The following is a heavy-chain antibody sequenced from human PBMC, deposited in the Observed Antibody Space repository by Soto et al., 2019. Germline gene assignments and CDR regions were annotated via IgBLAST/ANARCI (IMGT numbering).Heavy chain of an antibody. CDR3: ARAVGIAVTGLDL. CDR2: MNPANGNA. V-gene: IGHV1-8*01. CDR1: GYNFPSFN. Sequence: QERLVQSGAEVRRPGASVKISCRASGYNFPSFNVTWVRQASGQGPEWLGWMNPANGNAAFARDFQGRVTMTRDLSTDTAYMELGGLSSGDTAIYYCARAVGIAVTGLDLWGPGTLVTVS. J-gene: IGHJ5*02. D-gene: IGHD6-19*01.